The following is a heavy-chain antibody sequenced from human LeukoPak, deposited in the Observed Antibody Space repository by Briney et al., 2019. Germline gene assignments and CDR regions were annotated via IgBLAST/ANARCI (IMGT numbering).Heavy chain of an antibody. CDR2: IYYSGSP. CDR3: ARATRGYSYGYGWYFDL. D-gene: IGHD5-18*01. J-gene: IGHJ2*01. V-gene: IGHV4-59*01. CDR1: GGSISSYH. Sequence: SETLSLTCTVSGGSISSYHWSWIRRPPGKGLEWIGYIYYSGSPNYNSSLKSRVTTSVDTSKNQFSLKLSSVTAADTAVYYCARATRGYSYGYGWYFDLWGRGTLVTVSS.